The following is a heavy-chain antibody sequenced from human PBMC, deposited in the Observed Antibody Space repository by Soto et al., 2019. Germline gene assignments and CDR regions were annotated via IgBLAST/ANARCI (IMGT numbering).Heavy chain of an antibody. J-gene: IGHJ6*02. D-gene: IGHD5-18*01. CDR3: ARCRDGYSYGYGGYYYYGMDV. CDR2: IYYSGST. Sequence: PSETLSLTCTVSGGSISSYYWSWIRQPPGKGLEWIGYIYYSGSTNYNPSLKSRVTISVDTSKNQFSLKLSSVTAADTAVYYCARCRDGYSYGYGGYYYYGMDVWGQGTTVTVSS. V-gene: IGHV4-59*01. CDR1: GGSISSYY.